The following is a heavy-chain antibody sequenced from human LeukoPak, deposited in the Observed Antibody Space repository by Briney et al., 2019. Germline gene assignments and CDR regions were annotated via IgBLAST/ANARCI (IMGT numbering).Heavy chain of an antibody. CDR1: GYTFTSYG. CDR2: ISAYNGNT. CDR3: AREGDYGDYPDYYYYGMDV. J-gene: IGHJ6*02. Sequence: GASGKVSCKASGYTFTSYGISWVRQAPGQGLEWMGWISAYNGNTNYAQKLQGRVTMTTDTSTSTAYVELRSLRSDDTAVYYCAREGDYGDYPDYYYYGMDVWGQGTTVTVSS. D-gene: IGHD4-17*01. V-gene: IGHV1-18*01.